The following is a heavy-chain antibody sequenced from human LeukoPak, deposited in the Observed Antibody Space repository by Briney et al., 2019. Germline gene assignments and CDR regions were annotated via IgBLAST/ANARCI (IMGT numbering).Heavy chain of an antibody. J-gene: IGHJ5*02. CDR2: FGPEDGET. D-gene: IGHD2-2*01. Sequence: ASVKVSCKVSGYTLTELSMHWVRQAPGKGLEWMGGFGPEDGETIYAQKFQGRVTMTEDTSTDTAYMELSSLKSEDTAVYYCETKEGTSGVTPPFDPWGQGPLVTVSS. CDR1: GYTLTELS. CDR3: ETKEGTSGVTPPFDP. V-gene: IGHV1-24*01.